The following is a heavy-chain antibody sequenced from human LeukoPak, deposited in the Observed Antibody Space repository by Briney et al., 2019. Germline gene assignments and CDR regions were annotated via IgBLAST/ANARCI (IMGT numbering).Heavy chain of an antibody. D-gene: IGHD2-2*01. J-gene: IGHJ5*02. CDR3: ARETCSSASCYWDNWFDP. V-gene: IGHV4-4*07. CDR2: IYPSGTT. Sequence: SETLSLTCTVSGGSINTYYWNWIRQSAGKGLKWIGRIYPSGTTNYNPSLKSRVTISVDKSKNQFSLKLTSVTAADTAVYYCARETCSSASCYWDNWFDPWGQGTLVTVSS. CDR1: GGSINTYY.